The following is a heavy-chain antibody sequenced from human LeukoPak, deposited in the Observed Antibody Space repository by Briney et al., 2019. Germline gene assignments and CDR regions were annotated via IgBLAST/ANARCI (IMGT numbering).Heavy chain of an antibody. CDR2: IIPIFGTA. J-gene: IGHJ4*02. Sequence: ASVKVSCKASGGTFSSYAISRVRQAPGQGLEWMGGIIPIFGTANYAQKFQGRVTITTDESTSTAYMELSSLRSEDTAVYYCASSLDYYDSSGYRKNRDYWGQGTLVTVSS. V-gene: IGHV1-69*05. D-gene: IGHD3-22*01. CDR1: GGTFSSYA. CDR3: ASSLDYYDSSGYRKNRDY.